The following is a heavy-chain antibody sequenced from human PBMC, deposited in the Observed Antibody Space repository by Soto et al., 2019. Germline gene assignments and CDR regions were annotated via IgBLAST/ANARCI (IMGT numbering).Heavy chain of an antibody. J-gene: IGHJ4*02. V-gene: IGHV4-39*01. CDR2: IYYSGST. CDR1: GGSISSSSYY. CDR3: ARHSRYCSSTSCYDFAY. Sequence: SETLSLTCTVSGGSISSSSYYWGWIRQPPGKGLEWIGSIYYSGSTYYNPSLKSRVTISVDTSKNQFSLKLSSVTAADTAVYYCARHSRYCSSTSCYDFAYWGQGTLVTVSS. D-gene: IGHD2-2*01.